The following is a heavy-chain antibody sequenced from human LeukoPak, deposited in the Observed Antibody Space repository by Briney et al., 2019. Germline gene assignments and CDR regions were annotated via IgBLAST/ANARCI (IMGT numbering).Heavy chain of an antibody. CDR1: GYTFTGYY. Sequence: ASLKVSCKASGYTFTGYYMHWVRQAPGQGLEWMGWINPNSGATNYAQKFQGRVTMTRDTSISTAYMDLSRLRSDDTALYYCARDLGVHSSTGVWWFDPWGQGTLVTVSS. J-gene: IGHJ5*02. V-gene: IGHV1-2*02. D-gene: IGHD6-13*01. CDR3: ARDLGVHSSTGVWWFDP. CDR2: INPNSGAT.